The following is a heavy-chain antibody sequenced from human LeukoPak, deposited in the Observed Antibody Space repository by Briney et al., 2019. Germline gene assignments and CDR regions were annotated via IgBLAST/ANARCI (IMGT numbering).Heavy chain of an antibody. CDR1: GYAFTAYY. D-gene: IGHD5-24*01. CDR2: INPNSGDP. J-gene: IGHJ4*02. CDR3: VRGGDGDRRDFDF. Sequence: ASVKVSCKASGYAFTAYYLHWVRQATGQGLEWMGWINPNSGDPNYAQNFQGRVTMTRDTSGSTVYMDLNRLRSDDTALYYCVRGGDGDRRDFDFWGQGPLVTVSS. V-gene: IGHV1-2*02.